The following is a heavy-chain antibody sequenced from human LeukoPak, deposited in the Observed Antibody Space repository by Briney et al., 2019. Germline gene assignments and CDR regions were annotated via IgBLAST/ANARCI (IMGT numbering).Heavy chain of an antibody. CDR1: GFTFSSYG. CDR3: AKDRRGYYGSGSYYKGYYYYGMDV. Sequence: GGSLRLSCVASGFTFSSYGIHWVRQAPGKGLEWVAVISYDGSNKYYADSVKGRFTISRDNSKNTLYLQMNSLRAEDTAVYYCAKDRRGYYGSGSYYKGYYYYGMDVWGKGTTVTVSS. J-gene: IGHJ6*04. V-gene: IGHV3-30*18. D-gene: IGHD3-10*01. CDR2: ISYDGSNK.